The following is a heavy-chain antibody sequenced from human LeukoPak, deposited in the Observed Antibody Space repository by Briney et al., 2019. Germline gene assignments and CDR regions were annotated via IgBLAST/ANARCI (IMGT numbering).Heavy chain of an antibody. CDR1: GGSSSSYY. Sequence: SETLSLTCTVSGGSSSSYYWSWIRQPPGKGLEWIGYIYYSGSTNYNPSLKSRVTISVDTSKNQFSLKLSSVTAADTAVYYCARDRVLLWFGEPDYYYYYGMDVWGQGTTVTVSS. J-gene: IGHJ6*02. CDR2: IYYSGST. V-gene: IGHV4-59*01. D-gene: IGHD3-10*01. CDR3: ARDRVLLWFGEPDYYYYYGMDV.